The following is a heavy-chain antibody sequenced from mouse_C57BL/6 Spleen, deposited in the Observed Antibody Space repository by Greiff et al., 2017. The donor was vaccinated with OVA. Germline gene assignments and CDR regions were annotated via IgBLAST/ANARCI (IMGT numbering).Heavy chain of an antibody. V-gene: IGHV1-50*01. CDR3: ARRYYGSDYAMDD. CDR1: GYTFTSYW. J-gene: IGHJ4*01. Sequence: QVQLQQSGAELVKPGASVKLSCKASGYTFTSYWMQWVKQRPGQGLEWIGEIDPSDSYTNYNQKFKGKATLTVDTSSSTAYMQLSSLTAEDSAVYYCARRYYGSDYAMDDWGQGTSVTVSS. CDR2: IDPSDSYT. D-gene: IGHD1-1*01.